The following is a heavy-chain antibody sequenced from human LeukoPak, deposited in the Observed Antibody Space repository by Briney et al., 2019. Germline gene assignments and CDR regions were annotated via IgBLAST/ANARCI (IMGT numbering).Heavy chain of an antibody. J-gene: IGHJ4*02. CDR2: IYYSGST. V-gene: IGHV4-59*01. CDR1: GGSISTYY. D-gene: IGHD3-10*01. Sequence: SETLSLTCTVSGGSISTYYWSWIRQPPGKGLEWIGYIYYSGSTNYNPSLKSRVTISVDTSKNQFSLKLNSVTAADTAVYYCARGYYGSGSFYSFNYWGQGTLVTVSS. CDR3: ARGYYGSGSFYSFNY.